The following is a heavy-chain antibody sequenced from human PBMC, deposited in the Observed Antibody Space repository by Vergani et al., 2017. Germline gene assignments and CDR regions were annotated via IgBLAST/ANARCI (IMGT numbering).Heavy chain of an antibody. V-gene: IGHV1-46*01. CDR3: ARTYCGGDCYSNYYYGMDV. CDR2: INPSGGST. D-gene: IGHD2-21*02. Sequence: QVQLVQSGAEVKKPGSSVKVSCKASGYTFTSYYMYWVRQAPGQGLEWMGIINPSGGSTTYAQKFQGRVTMTRDTSTSTVYMELSSLRSEDTAVYYCARTYCGGDCYSNYYYGMDVWGQGTTVTVSS. J-gene: IGHJ6*02. CDR1: GYTFTSYY.